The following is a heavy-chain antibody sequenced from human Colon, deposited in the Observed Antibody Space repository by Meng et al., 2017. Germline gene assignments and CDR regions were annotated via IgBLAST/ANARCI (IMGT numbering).Heavy chain of an antibody. Sequence: GESLKISCAASGFTFSNYWMSWVRQAPGKGLEWVANINKDGSEIYYMDSVKGRFTISRDNAKNSVYLQMNSLRVEDKAVYYCARPPYGLLGYWGQGTLVTVSS. J-gene: IGHJ4*02. V-gene: IGHV3-7*01. CDR3: ARPPYGLLGY. D-gene: IGHD3-16*01. CDR2: INKDGSEI. CDR1: GFTFSNYW.